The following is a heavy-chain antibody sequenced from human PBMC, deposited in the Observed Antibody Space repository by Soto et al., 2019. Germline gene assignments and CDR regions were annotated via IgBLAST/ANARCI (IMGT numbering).Heavy chain of an antibody. CDR1: GFTFSSYA. J-gene: IGHJ3*02. V-gene: IGHV3-30-3*01. CDR3: AREPMRDSSGYYFPAAFDI. CDR2: ISYDGSNK. D-gene: IGHD3-22*01. Sequence: GGSLRLSCAASGFTFSSYAMHWVRQAPGKGLEWVAVISYDGSNKYYADSVKGRFTISRDNSKNTLYLQMNSLRAEDTAVYYCAREPMRDSSGYYFPAAFDIWGQGTMVTVSS.